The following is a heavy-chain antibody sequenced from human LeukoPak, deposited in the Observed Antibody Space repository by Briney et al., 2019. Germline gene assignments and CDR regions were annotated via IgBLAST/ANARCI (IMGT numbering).Heavy chain of an antibody. D-gene: IGHD3-9*01. J-gene: IGHJ4*02. CDR3: ARDAYDILTGYQDYYFDY. Sequence: ASVKVSCKASGYTFTSYDINWVRQATGQGLEWMGWMNPNSGNTGYAQKFQGRVTMTRNTSISTAYMELSSLRAEDTAVYYCARDAYDILTGYQDYYFDYWGQGTLVTVSS. V-gene: IGHV1-8*01. CDR2: MNPNSGNT. CDR1: GYTFTSYD.